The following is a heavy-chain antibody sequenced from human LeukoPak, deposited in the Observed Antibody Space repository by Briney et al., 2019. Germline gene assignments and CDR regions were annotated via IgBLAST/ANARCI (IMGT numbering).Heavy chain of an antibody. Sequence: GGSLRLSCAASGFTFSSYSMNWVRQAPGKGLEWVSSISSSSSYIYYADSVKGRFTISRDNAKNSLYLQMNSPRAEDTAVYYCARDDGSGWFYFDYWGQGTLVTVSS. J-gene: IGHJ4*02. V-gene: IGHV3-21*01. D-gene: IGHD6-19*01. CDR1: GFTFSSYS. CDR3: ARDDGSGWFYFDY. CDR2: ISSSSSYI.